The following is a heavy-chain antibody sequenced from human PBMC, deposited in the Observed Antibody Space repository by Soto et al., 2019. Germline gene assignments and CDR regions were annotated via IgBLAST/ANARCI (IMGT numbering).Heavy chain of an antibody. J-gene: IGHJ5*02. D-gene: IGHD6-19*01. V-gene: IGHV3-33*01. Sequence: QVQLVESGGGVVQPGRALRRSCAAPGFTFSSYGMHWVRQAPGKGLEWVAVIWYDGSNKYYADSVKGRFTISRDNSKNTLYLQMNSLRADDTAVYYCARDFSLGSSGYCSGWYEGWFDPWGQGTLVTVSS. CDR1: GFTFSSYG. CDR3: ARDFSLGSSGYCSGWYEGWFDP. CDR2: IWYDGSNK.